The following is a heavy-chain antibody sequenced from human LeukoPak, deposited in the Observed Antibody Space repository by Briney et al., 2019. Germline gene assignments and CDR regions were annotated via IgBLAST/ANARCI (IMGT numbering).Heavy chain of an antibody. Sequence: PSETLSLTCTVSGGSISSSSYYWGWIRQPPGKGLEWIGSIYYSGSTYYNPSLKSRVTISVDTSKNQFSLKLSSVTAADTAVYYCARDRSIVGATTGDDAFDIWGQGTMVTVSS. D-gene: IGHD1-26*01. CDR2: IYYSGST. J-gene: IGHJ3*02. CDR3: ARDRSIVGATTGDDAFDI. V-gene: IGHV4-39*07. CDR1: GGSISSSSYY.